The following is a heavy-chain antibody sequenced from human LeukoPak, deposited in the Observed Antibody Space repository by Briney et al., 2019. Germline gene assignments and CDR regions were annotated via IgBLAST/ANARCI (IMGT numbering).Heavy chain of an antibody. J-gene: IGHJ4*02. D-gene: IGHD4-23*01. CDR2: ISSSSSTI. Sequence: GGSLRLSCAASGFTFSSYSMNLVRQAPGKGLEWVSYISSSSSTIYYADSVKGRFTISRDNAKNSLYLQMNSLRAEDTAVYYCARLRATTVVGDFDYWGQGTLVTVSS. CDR1: GFTFSSYS. V-gene: IGHV3-48*04. CDR3: ARLRATTVVGDFDY.